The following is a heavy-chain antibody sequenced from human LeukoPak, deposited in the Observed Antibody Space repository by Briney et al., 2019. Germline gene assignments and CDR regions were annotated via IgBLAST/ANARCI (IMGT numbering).Heavy chain of an antibody. Sequence: GGSLRLSCAASGFTLSNYAMHWVRQPAGEGLEWVSALGTAGDTFYPGSVKGRFTISRDNAKNSLYLQMNSLRAEDTALYYCARVEVCSVTSCYYGYWGQGTLVTVSS. D-gene: IGHD2-2*01. V-gene: IGHV3-13*01. J-gene: IGHJ4*02. CDR3: ARVEVCSVTSCYYGY. CDR1: GFTLSNYA. CDR2: LGTAGDT.